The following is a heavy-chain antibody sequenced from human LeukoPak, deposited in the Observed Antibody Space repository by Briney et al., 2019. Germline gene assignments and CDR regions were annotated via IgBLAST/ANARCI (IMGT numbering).Heavy chain of an antibody. D-gene: IGHD6-13*01. CDR3: ARVAAASNYWFDP. V-gene: IGHV1-69*13. CDR1: GGTFSSYA. CDR2: IIPIFGTA. J-gene: IGHJ5*02. Sequence: SVKVSCKASGGTFSSYAISWVRQAPGQGLEWMGGIIPIFGTANYAQKFQGRVTITADESTSTAYMELSSLRSEDTAVYYCARVAAASNYWFDPWGQGTLVTVSS.